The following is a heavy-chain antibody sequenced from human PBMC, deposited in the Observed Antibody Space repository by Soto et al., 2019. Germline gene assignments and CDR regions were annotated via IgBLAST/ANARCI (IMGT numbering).Heavy chain of an antibody. J-gene: IGHJ6*02. D-gene: IGHD3-10*01. Sequence: QVQLQESGPGLVKPSETLSLTCTVSGGSIDGRNCAWIRQPPGKGLEWLGYVYYDGGSSYNPSVKRRLTLSMDTSKSPFSLQLRSVTAADTAVYYCVRQGIGNLHGLVDVWGRGTTVTVSS. CDR2: VYYDGGS. CDR3: VRQGIGNLHGLVDV. V-gene: IGHV4-59*08. CDR1: GGSIDGRN.